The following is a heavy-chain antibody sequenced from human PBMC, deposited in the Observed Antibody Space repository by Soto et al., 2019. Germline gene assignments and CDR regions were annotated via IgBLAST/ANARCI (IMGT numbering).Heavy chain of an antibody. CDR1: GGSVSSGSYY. D-gene: IGHD4-17*01. J-gene: IGHJ5*02. Sequence: QVQLQESGPGLVKPSETLSLTCTVSGGSVSSGSYYWSWIRQPTGKGLEWIGYIYYSGSTKYNPSIKSRVTTSVDTSKNQFSLKLSSVTAADTAVYYGAREVDYGENWFDPWGQGTLVTVSS. CDR3: AREVDYGENWFDP. V-gene: IGHV4-61*01. CDR2: IYYSGST.